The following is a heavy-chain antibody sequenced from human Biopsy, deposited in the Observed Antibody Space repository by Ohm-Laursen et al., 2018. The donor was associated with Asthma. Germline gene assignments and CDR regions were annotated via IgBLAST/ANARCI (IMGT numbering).Heavy chain of an antibody. CDR3: ARTYYDFLTGQVKDVFGV. CDR1: GYNFISFA. Sequence: SSVKVSCKASGYNFISFAIHWVRQAPGQRLEWMGWVNTGNGDTKYSQKFQGRVTITRDISASTAYMELRSLRSEDTATYYCARTYYDFLTGQVKDVFGVWGQGTMVTVSS. V-gene: IGHV1-3*04. D-gene: IGHD3-9*01. CDR2: VNTGNGDT. J-gene: IGHJ3*01.